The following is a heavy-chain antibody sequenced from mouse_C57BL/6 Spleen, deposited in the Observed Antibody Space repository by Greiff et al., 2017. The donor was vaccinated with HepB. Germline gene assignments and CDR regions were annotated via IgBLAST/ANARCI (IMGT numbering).Heavy chain of an antibody. Sequence: QVQLKESGPELVKPGASVKISCKASGYSFTSYYIHWVKQRPGQGLEWIGWIYPGSGNTKYNEKFKGKATLTADTSSSTAYMQLSSLTSEDSAVYYCARTEGRGYAMDYWGQGTSVTVSS. J-gene: IGHJ4*01. CDR1: GYSFTSYY. CDR3: ARTEGRGYAMDY. CDR2: IYPGSGNT. V-gene: IGHV1-66*01.